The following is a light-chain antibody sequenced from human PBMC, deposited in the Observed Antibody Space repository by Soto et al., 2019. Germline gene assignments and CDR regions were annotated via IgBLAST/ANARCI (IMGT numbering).Light chain of an antibody. Sequence: QSALTQPPSASGSPGQSVTISCTGSSSDVGGYNYVSWYQHHPGKAPKLMIYEVSKRPSGVPDRFSGSKFGNTASLTVSGLQAEDEADYYCSSYAGSDNPGVFGVGTKVTVL. CDR1: SSDVGGYNY. CDR2: EVS. V-gene: IGLV2-8*01. J-gene: IGLJ1*01. CDR3: SSYAGSDNPGV.